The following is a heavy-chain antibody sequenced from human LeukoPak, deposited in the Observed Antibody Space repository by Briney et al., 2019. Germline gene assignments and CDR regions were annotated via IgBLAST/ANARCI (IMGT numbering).Heavy chain of an antibody. CDR3: ARDSTYYYDSGSSGPHYFDF. V-gene: IGHV3-30*01. Sequence: GGSLRLSCAASGFTFSSYAMHWVRQAPGKGLEWVALISYHGDITYYADSVKGRFTLSRDNSKTTLFLQLNSLRAEDTAVYYCARDSTYYYDSGSSGPHYFDFWGQGTLVTASS. CDR2: ISYHGDIT. J-gene: IGHJ4*02. CDR1: GFTFSSYA. D-gene: IGHD3-10*01.